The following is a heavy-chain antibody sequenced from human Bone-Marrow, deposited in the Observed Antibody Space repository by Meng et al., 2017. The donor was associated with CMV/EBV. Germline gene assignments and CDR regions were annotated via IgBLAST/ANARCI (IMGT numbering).Heavy chain of an antibody. Sequence: ASVKVSCKASGGTFSSYDINWVRQATGQGLEWMGWMNPNSGNTGYAQKFQGRVTMTRNTSISTAYMELSSLRSEDTAVYYCARDVGFEEWELEGWGQGTLVTVSS. D-gene: IGHD1-26*01. CDR2: MNPNSGNT. CDR3: ARDVGFEEWELEG. CDR1: GGTFSSYD. V-gene: IGHV1-8*02. J-gene: IGHJ4*02.